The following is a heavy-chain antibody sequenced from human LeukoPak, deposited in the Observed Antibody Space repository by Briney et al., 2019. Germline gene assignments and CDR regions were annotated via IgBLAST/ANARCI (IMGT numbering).Heavy chain of an antibody. D-gene: IGHD5-18*01. CDR1: GGSISSYY. CDR2: IYYSGST. J-gene: IGHJ4*02. CDR3: ARGVDTAHPFPDY. V-gene: IGHV4-59*01. Sequence: SETLSLTCTVSGGSISSYYWSWIRQRPGKGLEWIGYIYYSGSTNYNPSLKSRVTISVDTSKNQFSLKLSAVTAADTAVYYCARGVDTAHPFPDYWGQGTLVTVSS.